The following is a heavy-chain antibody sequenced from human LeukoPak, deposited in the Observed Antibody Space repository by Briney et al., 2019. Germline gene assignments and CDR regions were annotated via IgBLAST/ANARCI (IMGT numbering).Heavy chain of an antibody. CDR2: ISWDGGST. CDR1: GFTFDDYT. Sequence: GGSLRLSCAASGFTFDDYTMHWVRQAPGKGLEWVSLISWDGGSTYYADSAKGRFTISRDNSKNSLYLQMNSLRTEDTALYYCAKAYCSSTSCSGDYWGQGTLVTVSS. J-gene: IGHJ4*02. V-gene: IGHV3-43*01. D-gene: IGHD2-2*01. CDR3: AKAYCSSTSCSGDY.